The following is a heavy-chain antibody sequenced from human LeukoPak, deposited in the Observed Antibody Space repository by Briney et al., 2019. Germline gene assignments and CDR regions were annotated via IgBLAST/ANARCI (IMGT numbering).Heavy chain of an antibody. CDR2: IYYSGRT. D-gene: IGHD2/OR15-2a*01. Sequence: PSETLSLTCNLSGRSMSSYYWSWIRHPPGKGLEWIGYIYYSGRTNYNPSLESRVTISVEPPKNHFSLKLNSVTPANTALFFCARLSTLKYYFDYWGQGALVTVSS. V-gene: IGHV4-59*08. CDR1: GRSMSSYY. J-gene: IGHJ4*02. CDR3: ARLSTLKYYFDY.